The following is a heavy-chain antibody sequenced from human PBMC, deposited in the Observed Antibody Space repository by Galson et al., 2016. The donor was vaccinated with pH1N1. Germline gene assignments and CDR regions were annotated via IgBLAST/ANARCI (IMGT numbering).Heavy chain of an antibody. V-gene: IGHV4-39*01. CDR3: ARLMRGSYPDPLYYFDF. Sequence: IRQPPGKGLEWIGNIHYSGFTHYNSSLQSRVTISVDTSENQFSLRLSSVTAADTAVCYCARLMRGSYPDPLYYFDFWGQGTLVTVSS. D-gene: IGHD1-26*01. CDR2: IHYSGFT. J-gene: IGHJ4*02.